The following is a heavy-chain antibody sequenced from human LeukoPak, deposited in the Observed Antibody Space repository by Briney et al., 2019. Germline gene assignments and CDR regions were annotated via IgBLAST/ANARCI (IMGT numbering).Heavy chain of an antibody. V-gene: IGHV4-34*01. D-gene: IGHD1-14*01. CDR1: GGSFSAYY. CDR2: INHSGNT. Sequence: SETLSLTCAVYGGSFSAYYWTWFRQPPGEGLEWIGEINHSGNTNYNPSLESRVSISVDTSKNQFSLKLNSVTAADSAVYYCARGSNLLTPTSHWYFDLWARGTLVTVSS. CDR3: ARGSNLLTPTSHWYFDL. J-gene: IGHJ2*01.